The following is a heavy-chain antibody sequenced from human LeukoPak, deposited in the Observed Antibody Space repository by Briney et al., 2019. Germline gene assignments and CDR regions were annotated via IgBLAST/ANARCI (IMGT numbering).Heavy chain of an antibody. J-gene: IGHJ3*02. CDR3: ARGGRPGAFDI. CDR2: ISYDVSNE. V-gene: IGHV3-30*04. Sequence: GGSLRLSCAASGFTFSSYAMHWVRQAPGKGLEWVAVISYDVSNEYYADSVKGRFTISRDNSKNTLYLQMNSLRAEDTAVYYCARGGRPGAFDIWGQGTMVTVSS. CDR1: GFTFSSYA.